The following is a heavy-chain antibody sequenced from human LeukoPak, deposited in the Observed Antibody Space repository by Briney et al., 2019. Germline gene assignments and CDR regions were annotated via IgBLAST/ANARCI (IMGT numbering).Heavy chain of an antibody. CDR2: IDGGGRK. Sequence: PGGSLRLSCAASGFTVSSDHMAWVRQAPGRGLECVSVIDGGGRKYYADSVKGRFTISRDNSKNTLYLQMNSLRAEDTAVYYCAGAYCSSGSCYSDNWFDPWGQGTLVTVSS. D-gene: IGHD2-15*01. CDR1: GFTVSSDH. CDR3: AGAYCSSGSCYSDNWFDP. V-gene: IGHV3-53*01. J-gene: IGHJ5*02.